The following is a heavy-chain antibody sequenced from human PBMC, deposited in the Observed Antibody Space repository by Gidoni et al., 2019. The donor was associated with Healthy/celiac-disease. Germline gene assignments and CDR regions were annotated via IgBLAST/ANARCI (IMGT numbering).Heavy chain of an antibody. CDR3: ARSRRGVVVVPSLDY. Sequence: GLEWIGEINHSGSTNYNPSLKSRVTISVDTSKNQFSLKLSSVTAADTAVYYCARSRRGVVVVPSLDYWGQGTLVTVSS. D-gene: IGHD3-22*01. V-gene: IGHV4-34*01. CDR2: INHSGST. J-gene: IGHJ4*02.